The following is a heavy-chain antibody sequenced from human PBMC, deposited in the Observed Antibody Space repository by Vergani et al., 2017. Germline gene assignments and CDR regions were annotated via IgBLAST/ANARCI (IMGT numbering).Heavy chain of an antibody. D-gene: IGHD3-10*01. J-gene: IGHJ6*03. V-gene: IGHV1-8*01. CDR2: MNPNSGNT. CDR3: ALAGSGSSPFYYYYMDV. Sequence: QVQLVQSGAEVKKPGASVKVSCKASGYTFTSYDINWVRQATGQGLEWMGWMNPNSGNTGYAQKFQGRVTMTRNTSISTAYMELTSLRSEDTAVYYCALAGSGSSPFYYYYMDVWGKGTTVTVSS. CDR1: GYTFTSYD.